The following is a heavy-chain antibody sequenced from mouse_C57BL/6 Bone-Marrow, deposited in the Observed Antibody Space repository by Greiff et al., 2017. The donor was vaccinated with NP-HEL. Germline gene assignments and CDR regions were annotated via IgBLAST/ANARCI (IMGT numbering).Heavy chain of an antibody. D-gene: IGHD2-4*01. CDR2: IWSGGST. CDR1: GFSLTSYG. V-gene: IGHV2-2*01. Sequence: QVQLQQSGPGLVQPSQSLSITCTVSGFSLTSYGVHWVRQSPGKGLEWLGVIWSGGSTDYNAAFISRLSISKDNSKSQVFFKMNSLQADDTAIYYCARNDYDGGYFDVWGTGTTVTVSS. J-gene: IGHJ1*03. CDR3: ARNDYDGGYFDV.